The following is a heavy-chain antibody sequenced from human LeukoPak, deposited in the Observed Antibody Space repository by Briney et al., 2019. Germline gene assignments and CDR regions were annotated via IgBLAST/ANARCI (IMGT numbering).Heavy chain of an antibody. Sequence: GGSLRLSCAASGFTFDDYGMSWVRQAPGKGLEWVSGINWNGGSTGYADSVKGRFTISRDNSKNTLYLQMNSLRAEDTAVYYCARDGYDYGDSYYYYYYMDVWGKGTTVTISS. CDR1: GFTFDDYG. V-gene: IGHV3-20*04. CDR3: ARDGYDYGDSYYYYYYMDV. CDR2: INWNGGST. J-gene: IGHJ6*03. D-gene: IGHD4-17*01.